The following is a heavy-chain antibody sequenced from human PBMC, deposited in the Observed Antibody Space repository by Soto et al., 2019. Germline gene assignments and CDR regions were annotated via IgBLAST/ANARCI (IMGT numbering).Heavy chain of an antibody. CDR3: AKSISAIPGDS. CDR1: GFTFSSYW. J-gene: IGHJ4*02. Sequence: EVQLVESGGGLVQSGGSLRLSCAASGFTFSSYWMSWVRQGPGKGPDWVANIKQDGSEIYYVDSVKGRFTISRDNAKSSLYLQMTSLRAEDTAVYHCAKSISAIPGDSWGQGTLVTVSS. D-gene: IGHD2-2*01. CDR2: IKQDGSEI. V-gene: IGHV3-7*05.